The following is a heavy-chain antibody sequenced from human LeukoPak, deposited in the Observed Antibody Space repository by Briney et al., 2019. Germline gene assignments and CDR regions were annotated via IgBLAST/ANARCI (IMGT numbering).Heavy chain of an antibody. D-gene: IGHD3-22*01. CDR1: GYSFTSYW. CDR2: IYPGDSDT. CDR3: ARRYYYDSSGYKIGLYYFDY. Sequence: GESLKISCQGSGYSFTSYWIGWVRQMPGKGLEWMGIIYPGDSDTRYSPSFQGQVTISADKSISTAYLQWSSLKASDTAMYYCARRYYYDSSGYKIGLYYFDYWGQGTLVTVSS. J-gene: IGHJ4*02. V-gene: IGHV5-51*01.